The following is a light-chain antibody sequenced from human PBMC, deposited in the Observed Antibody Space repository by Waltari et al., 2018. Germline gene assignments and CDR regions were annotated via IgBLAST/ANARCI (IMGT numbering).Light chain of an antibody. CDR2: DAY. J-gene: IGLJ3*02. V-gene: IGLV2-11*01. CDR1: RRNVGHSNY. Sequence: QSALTQPRSVSGSPGPSVPISCPGTRRNVGHSNYVSWYPQSPGKAPKLIMADAYKRPSGVPDRFSGSKSGNTASLTISGLQTEDEADYYCCSYAGTYRWVFGGGTKLTVL. CDR3: CSYAGTYRWV.